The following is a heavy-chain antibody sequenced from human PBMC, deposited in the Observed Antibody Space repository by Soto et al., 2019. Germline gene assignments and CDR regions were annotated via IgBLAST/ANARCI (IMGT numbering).Heavy chain of an antibody. CDR3: TRGPSGDKVDY. D-gene: IGHD7-27*01. J-gene: IGHJ4*02. CDR2: IYYSGST. CDR1: GGSISSGGYY. V-gene: IGHV4-31*03. Sequence: SETLSLTCTVSGGSISSGGYYWSWIRQHPGKGLEWIGYIYYSGSTYCNPSLKSRVTVSVDTSKNQFSLKLSSMTAADTAVYYCTRGPSGDKVDYWGQGTLVTVSS.